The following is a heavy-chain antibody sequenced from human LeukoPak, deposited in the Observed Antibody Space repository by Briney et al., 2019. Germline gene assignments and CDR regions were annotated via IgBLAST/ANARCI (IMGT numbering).Heavy chain of an antibody. J-gene: IGHJ3*02. D-gene: IGHD6-19*01. V-gene: IGHV4-61*02. CDR2: IYTDGST. CDR3: AGEAAVAGPTGDAFDI. Sequence: SETLSLTCTVSGASISSGSYYWSWIRQPAGRGLEWIGLIYTDGSTNYNPSLKSRVTISVDTPKNQFSLKLSSVTAADTAVYYCAGEAAVAGPTGDAFDIWGQGTMVTVSS. CDR1: GASISSGSYY.